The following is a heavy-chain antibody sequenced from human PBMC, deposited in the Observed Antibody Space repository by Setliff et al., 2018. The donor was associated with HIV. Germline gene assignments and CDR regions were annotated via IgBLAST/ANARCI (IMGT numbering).Heavy chain of an antibody. J-gene: IGHJ3*02. CDR1: GGSISSYF. V-gene: IGHV4-59*01. CDR3: ARSDSYCAGDCYGVDGVDAFDI. D-gene: IGHD2-21*02. CDR2: MSYSGST. Sequence: SETLPLTCTVSGGSISSYFWSWIRQPPGKGLEWIGYMSYSGSTYYNPSLKSRIIMSVDTSKNQFSLKLSSVTAADTALYYCARSDSYCAGDCYGVDGVDAFDIWGQGTMVTVSS.